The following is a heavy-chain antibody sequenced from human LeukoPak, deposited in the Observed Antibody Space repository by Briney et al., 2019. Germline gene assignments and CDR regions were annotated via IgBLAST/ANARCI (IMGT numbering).Heavy chain of an antibody. D-gene: IGHD5-18*01. Sequence: SETLSLTCTVSGGSISSYYWSWIRQPPGKGLEWIGSIYHSGSTYYNPSLKSRVTISVDTSKNQFSLKLSSVTAADTAVYYCARDPGYSYGYDWFDPWGQGTLVTVSS. J-gene: IGHJ5*02. CDR3: ARDPGYSYGYDWFDP. V-gene: IGHV4-38-2*02. CDR1: GGSISSYY. CDR2: IYHSGST.